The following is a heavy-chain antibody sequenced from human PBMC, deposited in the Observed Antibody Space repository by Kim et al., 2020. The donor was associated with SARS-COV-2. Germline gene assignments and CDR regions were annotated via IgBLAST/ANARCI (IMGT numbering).Heavy chain of an antibody. CDR1: GYTFTSYG. V-gene: IGHV1-18*01. D-gene: IGHD6-13*01. CDR2: ISAYNGNT. CDR3: ARVAAGFSYWYFDL. Sequence: ASVKVSCKASGYTFTSYGISWVRQAPGQGLEWMGWISAYNGNTNYAQKLQGRVTMTTDTSTSTAYMELRSLRSDDTAVYYCARVAAGFSYWYFDLWGRGTLVTVSS. J-gene: IGHJ2*01.